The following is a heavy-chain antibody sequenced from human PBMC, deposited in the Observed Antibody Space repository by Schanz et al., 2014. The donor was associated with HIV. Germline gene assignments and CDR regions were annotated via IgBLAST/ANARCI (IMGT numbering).Heavy chain of an antibody. CDR3: AKGIMGATEYYYGMDV. CDR2: ISWNSGSI. J-gene: IGHJ6*02. Sequence: EVQLVESGGGLVKPGGSLRLTCAASGFTLSSYTMTWVRQAPGKGLEWVPGISWNSGSIGYADAGKGRFTISRDNANNFVYLEMNGLRVEDTALYYCAKGIMGATEYYYGMDVWGQGTMVTVSS. V-gene: IGHV3-9*01. CDR1: GFTLSSYT. D-gene: IGHD1-26*01.